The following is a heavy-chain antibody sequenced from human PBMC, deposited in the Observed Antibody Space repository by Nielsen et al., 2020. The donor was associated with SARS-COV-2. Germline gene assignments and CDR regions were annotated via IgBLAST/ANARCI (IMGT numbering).Heavy chain of an antibody. V-gene: IGHV1-46*01. J-gene: IGHJ2*01. Sequence: ASVKVSCKASGYTFTSYYMHWVRRAPGQGLEWMGIINPSGGSTSYAQKFQGRVTMTRDTSTSTVYMELSSLRSEDTAVYYCARDSGKYYELWYFDLWGRGTLVTVSS. CDR1: GYTFTSYY. CDR2: INPSGGST. D-gene: IGHD3-22*01. CDR3: ARDSGKYYELWYFDL.